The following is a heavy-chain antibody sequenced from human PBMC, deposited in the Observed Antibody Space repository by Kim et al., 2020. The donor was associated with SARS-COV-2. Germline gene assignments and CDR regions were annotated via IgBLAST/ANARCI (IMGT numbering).Heavy chain of an antibody. CDR1: GFTFSSYA. V-gene: IGHV3-23*01. D-gene: IGHD3-10*02. CDR2: ITGSGDNT. J-gene: IGHJ4*02. CDR3: ARRSEAMSGYFDF. Sequence: GGSLRLSCAASGFTFSSYAMGWVRQAPGKGLEWVSAITGSGDNTFYADSVKGRFTISRDTAKNTVDLQMDSLRAEDTAVYYCARRSEAMSGYFDFWGQGTLVTVSS.